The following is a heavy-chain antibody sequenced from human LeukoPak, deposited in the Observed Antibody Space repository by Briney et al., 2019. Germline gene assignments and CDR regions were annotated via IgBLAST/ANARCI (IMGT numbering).Heavy chain of an antibody. V-gene: IGHV4-30-2*01. CDR2: IYHSGST. J-gene: IGHJ4*02. CDR1: GGSISSGGYS. Sequence: SETLSLTCAVSGGSISSGGYSWSWIRQPPGKGLEWIGYIYHSGSTYYNPSLKGRVTISVDRSKNQFSLKLSSVTAADTAVYYCARGQILDYWGQGTLVTVSS. CDR3: ARGQILDY.